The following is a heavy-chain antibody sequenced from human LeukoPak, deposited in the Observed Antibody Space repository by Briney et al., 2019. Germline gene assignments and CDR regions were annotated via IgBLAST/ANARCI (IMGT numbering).Heavy chain of an antibody. Sequence: LSLTCAISGARVSSTSAVWNWIRQSPARGLEWLGRTYYRSKCYSDYAASLRSRISINSDTSNNQFSLQLNSVTPEDTAVYYCARYTSSGFFLDYWGQGTLVTVSS. CDR2: TYYRSKCYS. D-gene: IGHD6-13*01. CDR1: GARVSSTSAV. J-gene: IGHJ4*02. V-gene: IGHV6-1*01. CDR3: ARYTSSGFFLDY.